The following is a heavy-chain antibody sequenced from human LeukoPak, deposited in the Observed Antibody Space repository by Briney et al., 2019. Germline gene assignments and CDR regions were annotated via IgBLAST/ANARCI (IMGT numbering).Heavy chain of an antibody. V-gene: IGHV4-59*08. J-gene: IGHJ4*02. Sequence: SETLSLTCTVSGGSISSYYWNWVRQPPGKGLEWIGYIYYSGSTKYNPSLKSRVTISVDTSKNQFSLKLSSVTAADTAMYYCARYWGPYDNSGAYFDYWGQGTLVTVSS. CDR2: IYYSGST. D-gene: IGHD3-22*01. CDR3: ARYWGPYDNSGAYFDY. CDR1: GGSISSYY.